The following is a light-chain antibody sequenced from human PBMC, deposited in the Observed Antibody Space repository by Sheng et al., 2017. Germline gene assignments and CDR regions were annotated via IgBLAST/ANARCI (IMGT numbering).Light chain of an antibody. V-gene: IGKV1-NL1*01. J-gene: IGKJ1*01. CDR3: QQYYSSPWT. Sequence: DIQMTQSPSSLSASVGDRVTITCRASQDIDKSVAWYQHKPGKAPNLLLYKDIQIGKVGVPTPGSSGQWIWDGITLSPLAACSLKILSTYYCQQYYSSPWTFGHGTEVE. CDR2: KDI. CDR1: QDIDKS.